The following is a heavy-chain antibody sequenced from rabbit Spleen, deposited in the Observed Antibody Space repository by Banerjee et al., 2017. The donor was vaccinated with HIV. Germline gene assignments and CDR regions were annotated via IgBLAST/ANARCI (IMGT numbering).Heavy chain of an antibody. J-gene: IGHJ6*01. Sequence: EESGGDLVKPGASLTLTCIASGVSFSGDSYMCWVRQAPGKGLEWIACIDGGSGGFTYFANWAKGRFTISKTSSTTVTLQMTSLTAADTATYFCARDTASSFSSYGMDLWGPGTLVTVS. V-gene: IGHV1S40*01. CDR1: GVSFSGDSY. CDR2: IDGGSGGFT. CDR3: ARDTASSFSSYGMDL. D-gene: IGHD8-1*01.